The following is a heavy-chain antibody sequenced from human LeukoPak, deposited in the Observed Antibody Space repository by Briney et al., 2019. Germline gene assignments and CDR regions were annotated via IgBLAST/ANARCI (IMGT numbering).Heavy chain of an antibody. CDR1: GFTFNSYA. V-gene: IGHV3-23*01. Sequence: GGSLRLSCAASGFTFNSYAMSWVRQAPGKGLEWVSTISWSGGSTFYADSVKGRFTISRDDSKNTLFLQMNSLRAEDTAVYYCAKVRYSSGWFFDCWGQGTLVTVSS. D-gene: IGHD6-19*01. J-gene: IGHJ4*02. CDR3: AKVRYSSGWFFDC. CDR2: ISWSGGST.